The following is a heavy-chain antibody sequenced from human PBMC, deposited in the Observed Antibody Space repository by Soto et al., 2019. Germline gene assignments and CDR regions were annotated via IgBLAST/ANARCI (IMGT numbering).Heavy chain of an antibody. D-gene: IGHD3-10*01. J-gene: IGHJ3*02. V-gene: IGHV3-7*01. CDR3: ARGGSGSYYNGPAFDI. CDR1: GFTFSSYW. Sequence: GGSLRLSCAASGFTFSSYWMSWVRQAPGKGLEWVANIKQDGSEKYYVDSVKGRFTISRDNAKNSLYLQMNSLRAEDTAVYYCARGGSGSYYNGPAFDIWGQGTMVTVSS. CDR2: IKQDGSEK.